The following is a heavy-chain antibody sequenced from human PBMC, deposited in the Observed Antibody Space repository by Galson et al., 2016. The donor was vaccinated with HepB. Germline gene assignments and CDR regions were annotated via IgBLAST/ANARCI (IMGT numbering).Heavy chain of an antibody. V-gene: IGHV1-18*01. J-gene: IGHJ4*02. CDR2: INAYHGHT. D-gene: IGHD3-3*01. CDR1: GYNFTSYG. CDR3: AAYNWNGYFYFDY. Sequence: SVKVSCKASGYNFTSYGITWVRQAPGQGLEWMGWINAYHGHTNYAQKLQGRVTMTTDTSTSTFYMELRSLRSDDTAVYYCAAYNWNGYFYFDYWGQGTLVTVSA.